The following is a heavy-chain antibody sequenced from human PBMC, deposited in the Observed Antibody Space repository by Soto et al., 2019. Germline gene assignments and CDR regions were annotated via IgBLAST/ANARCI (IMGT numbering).Heavy chain of an antibody. CDR1: GFTFSSYG. D-gene: IGHD4-4*01. CDR3: AIVGYDYRYGNYYYYYYMDV. Sequence: GGSLRLSCAASGFTFSSYGMHWVRQAPGKGLEWVAVISYDGSNKYYADSVKGRFTISRDNSKNTLYLQMNSLRAEDTAVYYCAIVGYDYRYGNYYYYYYMDVWGKGTTVTVSS. J-gene: IGHJ6*03. CDR2: ISYDGSNK. V-gene: IGHV3-30*03.